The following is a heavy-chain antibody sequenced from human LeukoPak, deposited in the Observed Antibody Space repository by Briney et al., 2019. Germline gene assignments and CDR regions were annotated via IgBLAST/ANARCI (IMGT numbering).Heavy chain of an antibody. CDR1: GGSISSGGYY. J-gene: IGHJ4*02. CDR3: ARAYYDSSGYLDY. CDR2: IYYNGST. D-gene: IGHD3-22*01. V-gene: IGHV4-31*03. Sequence: SETLSLTCTVSGGSISSGGYYWSWIRQHPGKGLEWIGYIYYNGSTYYNPSLKSRVTISVDTSKNQFSLKLSSVTAADTAVYYCARAYYDSSGYLDYWGQGTLVTVSS.